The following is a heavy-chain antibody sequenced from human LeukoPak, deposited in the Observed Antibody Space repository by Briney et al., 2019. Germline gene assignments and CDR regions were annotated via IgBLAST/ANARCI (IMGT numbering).Heavy chain of an antibody. CDR2: ISYDGSNK. J-gene: IGHJ6*02. D-gene: IGHD3-3*01. Sequence: GRSLRLSCAASGFTFSSYAMHWVRQAPGKGLEWVAVISYDGSNKYYADSVKGRFTIPRDNSKNTLYLQMNSLRAEDTAVYYCARTYYDFWSGYYPYYYYGMDVWGQGTTVTVSS. CDR1: GFTFSSYA. CDR3: ARTYYDFWSGYYPYYYYGMDV. V-gene: IGHV3-30-3*01.